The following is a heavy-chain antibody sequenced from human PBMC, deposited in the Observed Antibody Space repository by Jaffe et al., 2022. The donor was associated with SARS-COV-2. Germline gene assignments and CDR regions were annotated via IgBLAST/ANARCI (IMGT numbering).Heavy chain of an antibody. Sequence: QVQLVQSGSELKKPGASVKVSCKASGYTFTSYAMNWVRQAPGQGLEWMGWINTNTGNPTYAQGFTGRFVFSLDTSVSTAYLQISSLKAEDTAVYYCARELGLGYSSGWPQYYYYYMDVWGKGTTVTVSS. CDR1: GYTFTSYA. CDR2: INTNTGNP. D-gene: IGHD6-19*01. CDR3: ARELGLGYSSGWPQYYYYYMDV. J-gene: IGHJ6*03. V-gene: IGHV7-4-1*02.